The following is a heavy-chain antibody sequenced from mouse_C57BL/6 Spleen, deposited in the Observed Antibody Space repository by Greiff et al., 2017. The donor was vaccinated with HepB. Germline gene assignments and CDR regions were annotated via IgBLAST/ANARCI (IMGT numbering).Heavy chain of an antibody. CDR3: AREYYGSGYFDV. Sequence: EVKLQESGPGLVKPSQSLSLTCSVTGYSITSGYYWNWIRQFPGNKLEWMGYISYDGSKNYNPSLKNRISITRDTSKNQFFLKLNSVTTEDTATYYCAREYYGSGYFDVWGTGTTVTVSS. CDR2: ISYDGSK. D-gene: IGHD1-1*01. CDR1: GYSITSGYY. J-gene: IGHJ1*03. V-gene: IGHV3-6*01.